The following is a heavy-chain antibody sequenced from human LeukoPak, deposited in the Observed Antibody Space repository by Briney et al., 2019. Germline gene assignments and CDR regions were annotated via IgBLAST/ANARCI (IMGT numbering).Heavy chain of an antibody. CDR2: ISAYNGNT. D-gene: IGHD1-26*01. J-gene: IGHJ4*02. Sequence: ASVKVSCKASGYTFTSYDISWVRQAPGQGLEWMGWISAYNGNTNYAQKLQGRVTMTTDTSTSTAYMELRSLRSDDTAVYYCARDARKWELLPNYFDYWGQGTLVTVSS. CDR1: GYTFTSYD. CDR3: ARDARKWELLPNYFDY. V-gene: IGHV1-18*01.